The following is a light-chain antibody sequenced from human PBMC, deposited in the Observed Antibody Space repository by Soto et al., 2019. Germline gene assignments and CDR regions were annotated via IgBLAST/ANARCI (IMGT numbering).Light chain of an antibody. CDR2: GAS. CDR1: QSVSSRY. Sequence: EIVMTQSPATVSVSPGERATLSCRASQSVSSRYLAWYQQKPGQAPRLLIYGASSRATGIPDRFSGSGSGTDFTLTISRLEPEDFAVYYCQQYGSSPLITFGQGTRLEI. V-gene: IGKV3-20*01. J-gene: IGKJ5*01. CDR3: QQYGSSPLIT.